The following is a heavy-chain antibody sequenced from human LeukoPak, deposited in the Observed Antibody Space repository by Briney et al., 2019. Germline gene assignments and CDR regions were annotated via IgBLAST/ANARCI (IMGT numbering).Heavy chain of an antibody. CDR1: GFTFSGYG. D-gene: IGHD1-26*01. V-gene: IGHV3-23*01. J-gene: IGHJ4*02. Sequence: GGSLRLSCAASGFTFSGYGMSWVRQAPGKGLKWVSAISGSGGSTYYADSVKGRFTISRDNSKNTLYLQMNSLRAEDTAVYYCAKDRVGATSDYFDYWGQGTLVTVSS. CDR3: AKDRVGATSDYFDY. CDR2: ISGSGGST.